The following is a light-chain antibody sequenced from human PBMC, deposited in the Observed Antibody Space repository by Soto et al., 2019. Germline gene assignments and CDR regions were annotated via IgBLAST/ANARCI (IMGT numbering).Light chain of an antibody. CDR3: QKYNSAPRT. V-gene: IGKV1-27*01. J-gene: IGKJ4*01. Sequence: DVQMTQAPSSLSASVGDRVTITCRASQGISNYLAWYQQKPGKVPKLLIYAASILQSGVPSRFSGSGSGTAFTLTISSLQPEDVATYYCQKYNSAPRTFDGGTKVEIK. CDR1: QGISNY. CDR2: AAS.